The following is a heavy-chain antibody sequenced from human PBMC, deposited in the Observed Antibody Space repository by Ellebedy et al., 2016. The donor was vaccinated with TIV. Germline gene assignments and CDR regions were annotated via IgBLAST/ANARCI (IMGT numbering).Heavy chain of an antibody. CDR2: SGTYEGNT. CDR3: ARDRDGSSSSDFQH. Sequence: AVSVKVSCKASGYTLTTYGIIWARQPPRQGREWRGWSGTYEGNTKYAQKLQGRVTMTRDTSTSTAYMELRSLRSDDTAVYYCARDRDGSSSSDFQHWGPGTLVTVSS. J-gene: IGHJ1*01. CDR1: GYTLTTYG. V-gene: IGHV1-18*04. D-gene: IGHD6-6*01.